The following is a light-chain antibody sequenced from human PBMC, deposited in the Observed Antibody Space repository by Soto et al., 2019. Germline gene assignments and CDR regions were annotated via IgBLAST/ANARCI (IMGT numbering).Light chain of an antibody. CDR3: QQYDSYSSWT. J-gene: IGKJ1*01. CDR1: QSISWY. Sequence: DIQMTQSPSTLSASVEDRVTITCRASQSISWYLAWYQQKPGKAPKLLIYDASRLKSGVPSRFSGSGSGTEFTLTISSLQADDFATYYCQQYDSYSSWTFGQGTKVEVK. CDR2: DAS. V-gene: IGKV1-5*01.